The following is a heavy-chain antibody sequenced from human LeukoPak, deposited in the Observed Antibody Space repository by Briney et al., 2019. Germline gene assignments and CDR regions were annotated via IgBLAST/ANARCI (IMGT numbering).Heavy chain of an antibody. D-gene: IGHD1-26*01. CDR1: GFTFDDYA. CDR3: AAGTIVGATVDY. CDR2: ISWDGGST. Sequence: GSLRLSCAASGFTFDDYAMHWVRQAPGKGLEWVSLISWDGGSTYYADSVKGRFTISRDNSKNSLYLQMNSLRAEDTALYYCAAGTIVGATVDYWGQGTLVTVSS. J-gene: IGHJ4*02. V-gene: IGHV3-43D*03.